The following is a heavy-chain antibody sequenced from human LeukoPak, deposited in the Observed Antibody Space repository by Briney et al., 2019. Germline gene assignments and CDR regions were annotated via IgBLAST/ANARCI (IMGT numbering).Heavy chain of an antibody. V-gene: IGHV3-33*01. CDR1: GFTFSSYG. Sequence: TGGSLRLSCAASGFTFSSYGMHWVRQAPGKGLEWVAVIWYDGSNKYYADSVKGRFTISRDNSKNTLYLQMNSLRAEDTAVYYCARALIQWKLLPYYYYGMDVWGQGTTVTVSS. D-gene: IGHD1-26*01. CDR3: ARALIQWKLLPYYYYGMDV. J-gene: IGHJ6*02. CDR2: IWYDGSNK.